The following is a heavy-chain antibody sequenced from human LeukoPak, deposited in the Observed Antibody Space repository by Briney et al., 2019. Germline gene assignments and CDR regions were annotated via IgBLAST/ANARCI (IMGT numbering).Heavy chain of an antibody. Sequence: ASVKVSCTASGYTFTSYDINWVRQATGQGLEWMGWMNPNSGNTGYAQKFQGRVTMTRSTSISTTYMELSSLRSEDTAVYYCARAVDSSSWYTSFDPWGQGTLVTVSS. CDR1: GYTFTSYD. CDR3: ARAVDSSSWYTSFDP. J-gene: IGHJ5*02. D-gene: IGHD6-13*01. CDR2: MNPNSGNT. V-gene: IGHV1-8*01.